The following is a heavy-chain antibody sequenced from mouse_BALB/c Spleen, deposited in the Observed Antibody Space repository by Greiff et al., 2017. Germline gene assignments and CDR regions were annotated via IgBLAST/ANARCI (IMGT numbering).Heavy chain of an antibody. J-gene: IGHJ3*01. D-gene: IGHD2-2*01. CDR1: GFNIKDYY. CDR2: IDPENGNT. V-gene: IGHV14-1*02. Sequence: EVQLQQSGAELVRPGALVKLSCKASGFNIKDYYMHWVKQRPEQGLEWIGWIDPENGNTIYDPKFQGKASITADTSSNTAYLQLSSLTSEDTTVYYCARSGYDVSWFAYWGQGTLVTVSA. CDR3: ARSGYDVSWFAY.